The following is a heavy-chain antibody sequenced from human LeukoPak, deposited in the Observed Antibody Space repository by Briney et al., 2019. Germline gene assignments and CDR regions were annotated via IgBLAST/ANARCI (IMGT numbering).Heavy chain of an antibody. CDR2: INHSGST. Sequence: KPSETLSLTCAVYGGSFSGYYWSWIRQPPGKGLEWIGEINHSGSTNHNPSLKSRVTISVDTSKNQFSLKLSSVTAADTAVYYCAIRKGGFVVVPAAFDYWGQGTLVTVSS. CDR1: GGSFSGYY. V-gene: IGHV4-34*01. D-gene: IGHD2-2*01. CDR3: AIRKGGFVVVPAAFDY. J-gene: IGHJ4*02.